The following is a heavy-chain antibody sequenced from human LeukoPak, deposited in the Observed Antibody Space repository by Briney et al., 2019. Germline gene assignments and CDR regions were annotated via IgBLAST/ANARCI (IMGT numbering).Heavy chain of an antibody. CDR1: GFTFSSYS. J-gene: IGHJ4*02. CDR3: ARVEGSKLDY. V-gene: IGHV3-21*01. Sequence: GGSLRLSCAASGFTFSSYSMNWVRQAPGKGLEWVSSISSSSSYIYYADSVKGRFTISRDNAKNSLYLQMDSLRAEDTAVYYCARVEGSKLDYWGQGTLVTVSS. CDR2: ISSSSSYI.